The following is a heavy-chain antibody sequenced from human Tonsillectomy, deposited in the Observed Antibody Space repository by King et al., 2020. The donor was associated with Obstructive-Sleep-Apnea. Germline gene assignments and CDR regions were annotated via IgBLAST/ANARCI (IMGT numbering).Heavy chain of an antibody. V-gene: IGHV2-5*01. CDR3: ALKYYYGSGSYYLNDY. CDR1: GFSLSTSGVG. J-gene: IGHJ4*02. D-gene: IGHD3-10*01. CDR2: IYWNDDK. Sequence: TLQESGPTLVKPTQTLTLTCTFSGFSLSTSGVGVGWIRQPPGKALEWLALIYWNDDKRYSPSLKSRLTITKDTSKNQVVLTMTNMDPVDTATYYCALKYYYGSGSYYLNDYWGQGTLVTVSS.